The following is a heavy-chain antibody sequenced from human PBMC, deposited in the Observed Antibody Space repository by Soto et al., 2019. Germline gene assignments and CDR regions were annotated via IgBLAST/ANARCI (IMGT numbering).Heavy chain of an antibody. Sequence: GGSLRLSCAASGFTFSSYWMHWVRQAPGKGLVWVSRINSDGSSTSYADSVKGRFTISRDNAKNTLYLQMNSLRAEDTAVYYCARVLSLSEQLVYDAFDIWGQGTMVTVSS. CDR2: INSDGSST. CDR3: ARVLSLSEQLVYDAFDI. D-gene: IGHD6-13*01. J-gene: IGHJ3*02. CDR1: GFTFSSYW. V-gene: IGHV3-74*01.